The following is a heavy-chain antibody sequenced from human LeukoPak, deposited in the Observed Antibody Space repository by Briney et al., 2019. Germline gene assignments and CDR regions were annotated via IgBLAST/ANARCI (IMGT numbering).Heavy chain of an antibody. Sequence: GGSLRLSCAASGFTVSSNYMSWVRQAPGKGLEWVSYISSSSSTIYYADSVKGRFTISRDNAKNSLYLQMNSLRAEDTAVYYCARDTYSGSYSDAFDIWGQGTMVTVSS. CDR1: GFTVSSNY. CDR2: ISSSSSTI. V-gene: IGHV3-48*01. J-gene: IGHJ3*02. CDR3: ARDTYSGSYSDAFDI. D-gene: IGHD1-26*01.